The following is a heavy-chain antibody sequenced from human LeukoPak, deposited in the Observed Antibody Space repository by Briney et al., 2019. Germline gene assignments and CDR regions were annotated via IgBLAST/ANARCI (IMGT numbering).Heavy chain of an antibody. V-gene: IGHV3-11*01. J-gene: IGHJ4*02. D-gene: IGHD3/OR15-3a*01. Sequence: GGSLRLSCATSGFIFSGYYMSWIRQAPGKGLEWVSYISGSGNDISYADSVEGRFTIPRDNAKGSLYLQMNSLRAADTAVYYCGTHSGRTGSDDWGQGTLVTVSS. CDR2: ISGSGNDI. CDR1: GFIFSGYY. CDR3: GTHSGRTGSDD.